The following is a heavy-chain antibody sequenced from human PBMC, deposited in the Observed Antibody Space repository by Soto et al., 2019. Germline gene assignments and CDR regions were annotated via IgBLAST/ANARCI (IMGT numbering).Heavy chain of an antibody. CDR3: EHDRSDWYGFDY. CDR1: GFSLSTRRVG. Sequence: QITLKESGPTLVKPTQTLTLTCTFSGFSLSTRRVGVGWIRQPPGKALEWLALIYWDDNKHYSPSLKTRLTIAKDTSKNQVVLTMTNMDPMDTATYFCEHDRSDWYGFDYWGQGTLVTVSS. CDR2: IYWDDNK. D-gene: IGHD6-19*01. J-gene: IGHJ4*02. V-gene: IGHV2-5*02.